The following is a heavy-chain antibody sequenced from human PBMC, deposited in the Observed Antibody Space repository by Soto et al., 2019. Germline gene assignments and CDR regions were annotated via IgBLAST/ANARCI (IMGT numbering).Heavy chain of an antibody. CDR2: ISWNGESI. CDR1: GFTFHDYA. D-gene: IGHD6-6*01. V-gene: IGHV3-9*01. CDR3: AAARLDYYYGMDV. J-gene: IGHJ6*02. Sequence: EVPLVESGGGSVQPGRSLRLSCAASGFTFHDYAMHWVRQAPGKGLEWVSGISWNGESIDYADSVRGRFTISRDNAKNSLYLQMNRLRAEDTALYYCAAARLDYYYGMDVWGPGATVTVSS.